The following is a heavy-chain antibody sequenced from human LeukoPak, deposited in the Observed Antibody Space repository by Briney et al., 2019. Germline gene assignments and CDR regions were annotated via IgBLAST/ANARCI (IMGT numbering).Heavy chain of an antibody. D-gene: IGHD1-26*01. V-gene: IGHV1-46*01. J-gene: IGHJ4*02. Sequence: ASVTLSCKASGYTFTNYYIHWVRQAPGQGLEWMGIINPSGGSTTYAQKFQGRVTMTRDTSTSTVYMQLSSLRSEDTAVYYCARVGGTYYNGHLDYWGQGALVTVSS. CDR2: INPSGGST. CDR3: ARVGGTYYNGHLDY. CDR1: GYTFTNYY.